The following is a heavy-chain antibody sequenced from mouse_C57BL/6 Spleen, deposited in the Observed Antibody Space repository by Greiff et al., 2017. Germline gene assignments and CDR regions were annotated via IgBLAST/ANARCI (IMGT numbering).Heavy chain of an antibody. D-gene: IGHD2-5*01. J-gene: IGHJ2*01. V-gene: IGHV1-82*01. CDR3: ARPLYNNGDYFDY. CDR1: GYAFSSSW. CDR2: IYPGDGDT. Sequence: VQLQQSGPELVKPGASVKISCKASGYAFSSSWMNWVKQRPGKGLEWIGRIYPGDGDTNYNGKFKGKATLTADKTSSTAYMQHSSRTSKDSAVYFCARPLYNNGDYFDYWGQGTTLTVSS.